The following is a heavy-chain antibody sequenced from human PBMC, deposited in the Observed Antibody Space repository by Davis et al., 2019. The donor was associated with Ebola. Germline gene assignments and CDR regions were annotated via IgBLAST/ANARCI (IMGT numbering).Heavy chain of an antibody. Sequence: AASVKVSCKTSGYTFTRYYMHWVRQAPGQGLEWMGIINPSGGSTSYAQKFQGRVTITRDTSASTAYMELSSLTSEDTAVYYCARVRIATLVLDPWGQGTLVTVSS. V-gene: IGHV1-46*01. CDR2: INPSGGST. CDR3: ARVRIATLVLDP. D-gene: IGHD3-10*01. CDR1: GYTFTRYY. J-gene: IGHJ5*02.